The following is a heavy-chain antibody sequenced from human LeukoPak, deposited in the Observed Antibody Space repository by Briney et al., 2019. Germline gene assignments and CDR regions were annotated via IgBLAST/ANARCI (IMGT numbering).Heavy chain of an antibody. J-gene: IGHJ4*02. Sequence: PGGSLRLSCAASGFRFDYYPMTWLRQTPGKGLEWVSTISHSGGNTHYADSVKGRFTISRDNAKNSLYLQMNSLRDEDTAVYYCARVQDSSGYYFPTPFDYWGQGTLVTVSS. CDR3: ARVQDSSGYYFPTPFDY. CDR1: GFRFDYYP. CDR2: ISHSGGNT. V-gene: IGHV3-23*01. D-gene: IGHD3-22*01.